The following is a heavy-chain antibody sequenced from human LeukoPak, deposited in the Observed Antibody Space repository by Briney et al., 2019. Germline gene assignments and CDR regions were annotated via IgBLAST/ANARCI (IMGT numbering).Heavy chain of an antibody. CDR2: IWSDGSIK. J-gene: IGHJ4*02. Sequence: GGSLRLSCAASAFSFSSYGMHWVRQAPGKGLEWVAVIWSDGSIKFYGDSVKGRFTISRDNSKNTLYLQMDNLRAEDTAVYYCARDLGYSPDYWGQGTLVTVSS. CDR3: ARDLGYSPDY. CDR1: AFSFSSYG. V-gene: IGHV3-33*01. D-gene: IGHD3-22*01.